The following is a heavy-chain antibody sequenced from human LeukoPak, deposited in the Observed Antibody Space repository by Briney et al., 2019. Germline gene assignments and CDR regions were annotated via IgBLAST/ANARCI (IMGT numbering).Heavy chain of an antibody. D-gene: IGHD3-3*01. CDR3: ARVEWGLYYFDY. CDR2: IYYSGST. J-gene: IGHJ4*02. Sequence: SETLSLTCTVSGGSISSYYWSWIRQHPGKGLEWIGYIYYSGSTYYNPSLKSRVTISVDTSKNQFSLKLSSVTAADTAVYYCARVEWGLYYFDYWGQGTLVTVSS. V-gene: IGHV4-59*06. CDR1: GGSISSYY.